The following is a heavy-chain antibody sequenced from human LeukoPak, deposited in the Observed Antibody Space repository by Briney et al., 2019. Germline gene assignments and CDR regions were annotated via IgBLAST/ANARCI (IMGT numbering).Heavy chain of an antibody. CDR1: GFTFSRYW. CDR3: ARDGRWINYYDGQSPV. Sequence: GGSLRLSCVASGFTFSRYWMHWVRHAPGKGLVWVSRINSDGRSTNYADSVKGRFTISRDNARNSLYLQMNSLRVEDTAVYYCARDGRWINYYDGQSPVWGQGTLVTVSS. D-gene: IGHD3-22*01. J-gene: IGHJ4*02. CDR2: INSDGRST. V-gene: IGHV3-74*01.